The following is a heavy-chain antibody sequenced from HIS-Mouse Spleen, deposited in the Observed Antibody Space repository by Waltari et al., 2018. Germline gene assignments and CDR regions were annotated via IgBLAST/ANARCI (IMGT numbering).Heavy chain of an antibody. CDR1: GGSISSYY. J-gene: IGHJ5*02. D-gene: IGHD6-19*01. V-gene: IGHV4-59*01. Sequence: QVQLQESGPGLVKPSETLSLTCTVSGGSISSYYWSWIRQPPGKGLEWIGYSYYSGRTNYNPSPKSRGTIPVDTSKNQFSLKLSSVTAADTAVYYCARENLAYSSGWYWFDPWGQGTLVTVS. CDR3: ARENLAYSSGWYWFDP. CDR2: SYYSGRT.